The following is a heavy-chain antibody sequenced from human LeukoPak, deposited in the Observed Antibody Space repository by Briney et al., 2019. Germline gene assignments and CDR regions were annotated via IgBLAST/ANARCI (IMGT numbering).Heavy chain of an antibody. D-gene: IGHD6-6*01. CDR2: INPNSGGT. J-gene: IGHJ4*02. V-gene: IGHV1-2*02. CDR3: ARSASTARLVLFDY. Sequence: ASVEVSCKASGYTFTGYYMHWVRQAPGQGLEWMGWINPNSGGTNYAQKFQGRVTMTRDTSISTAYMELSRLRSDDTAVYYCARSASTARLVLFDYWGQGTLVTVSS. CDR1: GYTFTGYY.